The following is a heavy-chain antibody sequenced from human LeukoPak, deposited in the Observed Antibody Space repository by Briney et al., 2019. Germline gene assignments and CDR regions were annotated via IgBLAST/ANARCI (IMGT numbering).Heavy chain of an antibody. J-gene: IGHJ6*03. Sequence: SQTLSLTCTVSGGSISSDSYYWSWIRQPAGKGLEWIGRIYTSGSTNYNPSLKSRVTISVDTSKNQFSLTLSSVTAADTAVYYCARTRTQWATYYYYYMDVWGKGTTVTVSS. CDR3: ARTRTQWATYYYYYMDV. V-gene: IGHV4-61*02. CDR1: GGSISSDSYY. CDR2: IYTSGST. D-gene: IGHD1-14*01.